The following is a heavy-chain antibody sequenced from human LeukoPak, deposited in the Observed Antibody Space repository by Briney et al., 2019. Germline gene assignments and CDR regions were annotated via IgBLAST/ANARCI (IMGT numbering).Heavy chain of an antibody. CDR3: ARDEYGRKYYYYYYMDV. CDR2: ISGSGGST. J-gene: IGHJ6*03. Sequence: PGGSLRLSCAASGFTFSSYAMSWVRQAPGKGLEWVSAISGSGGSTYYADSVKGRFTISRDNAKNSLYLQMNSLRAEDTAVYYCARDEYGRKYYYYYYMDVWGKGTTVTVSS. D-gene: IGHD4/OR15-4a*01. V-gene: IGHV3-23*01. CDR1: GFTFSSYA.